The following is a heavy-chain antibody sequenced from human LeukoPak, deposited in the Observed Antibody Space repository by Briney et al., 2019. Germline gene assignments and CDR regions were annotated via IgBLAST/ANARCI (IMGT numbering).Heavy chain of an antibody. Sequence: SETLSLTCTVSGDSMSNGGYFWSWIRQHPGKGLEWIGYIYYTGSTTYNPSLQSRVTISVDRSKNQFSLKLSSVTAADTAVYYCARDPSSSIAVAGTGYFDYWGQGTLVAVSS. J-gene: IGHJ4*02. D-gene: IGHD6-19*01. V-gene: IGHV4-31*03. CDR1: GDSMSNGGYF. CDR2: IYYTGST. CDR3: ARDPSSSIAVAGTGYFDY.